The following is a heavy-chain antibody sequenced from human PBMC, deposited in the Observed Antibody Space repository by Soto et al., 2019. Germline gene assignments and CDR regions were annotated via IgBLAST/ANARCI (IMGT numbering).Heavy chain of an antibody. CDR2: INVGNGDT. J-gene: IGHJ4*02. Sequence: ASVKVSCKASGYTSTNYAVHWVRQAPGQGPQWIGWINVGNGDTKSSQKFQGRVTFSRDTSASTAYMEVSSLTSEDTAVYHCTSDNKGRADYWGQGPLDTVSS. CDR1: GYTSTNYA. V-gene: IGHV1-3*01. CDR3: TSDNKGRADY.